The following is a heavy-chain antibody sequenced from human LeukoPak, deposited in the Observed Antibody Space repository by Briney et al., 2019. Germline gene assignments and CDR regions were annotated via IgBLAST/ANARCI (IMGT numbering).Heavy chain of an antibody. Sequence: SETLSLTCTVSGGSISSGGYYWSWIRQHPGKGLEWIGYIYYSGSTYYNPSLESRVTISVDTSKNQFSLKLSSVTAADTAVYYCARDMGGYSYGIDYWGRGTVVTVSA. D-gene: IGHD5-18*01. CDR1: GGSISSGGYY. CDR2: IYYSGST. V-gene: IGHV4-31*03. CDR3: ARDMGGYSYGIDY. J-gene: IGHJ4*02.